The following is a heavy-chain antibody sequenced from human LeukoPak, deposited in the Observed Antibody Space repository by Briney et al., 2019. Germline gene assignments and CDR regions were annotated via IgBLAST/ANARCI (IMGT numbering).Heavy chain of an antibody. J-gene: IGHJ4*02. CDR3: TAYDSWSGYVDY. D-gene: IGHD3-3*01. CDR2: IKSKTDGGTT. V-gene: IGHV3-15*01. Sequence: PGGSLRLSCAASGFTFSNAWMSWVRQAPGKGLEWVGRIKSKTDGGTTDYAAPVKGRFTISRDDSKNTLYLQMNSLKTEDTAVYYCTAYDSWSGYVDYWGQGTLVTVSS. CDR1: GFTFSNAW.